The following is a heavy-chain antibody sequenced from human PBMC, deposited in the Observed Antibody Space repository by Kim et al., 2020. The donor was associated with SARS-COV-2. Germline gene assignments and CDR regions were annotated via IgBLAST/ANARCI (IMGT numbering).Heavy chain of an antibody. CDR2: INPSGGST. CDR3: ARVVIEDYDILTGYYNWDGRDVMRVDV. J-gene: IGHJ6*02. CDR1: GYTFTSYY. D-gene: IGHD3-9*01. V-gene: IGHV1-46*01. Sequence: ASVKVSCKASGYTFTSYYMHWVRQAPGQGLEWMGIINPSGGSTSYAQKFQGRVTMTRDTSTSTVYMELSSLRSEDTAVYYCARVVIEDYDILTGYYNWDGRDVMRVDVWGQGTTVTVSS.